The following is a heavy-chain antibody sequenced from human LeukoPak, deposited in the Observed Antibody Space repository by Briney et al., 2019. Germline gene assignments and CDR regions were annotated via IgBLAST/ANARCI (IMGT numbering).Heavy chain of an antibody. Sequence: ASVKVSCKASGYTFTSYDINWVRQATGQGLEWMGWMNPNSGNTGYAQKFQGRVTMTRNTSISTAYMELSSLRSEDTAVYYCARDPQGYCSSTSCYVAPAFDIWGQGTMVTVSS. CDR1: GYTFTSYD. CDR2: MNPNSGNT. J-gene: IGHJ3*02. CDR3: ARDPQGYCSSTSCYVAPAFDI. V-gene: IGHV1-8*01. D-gene: IGHD2-2*01.